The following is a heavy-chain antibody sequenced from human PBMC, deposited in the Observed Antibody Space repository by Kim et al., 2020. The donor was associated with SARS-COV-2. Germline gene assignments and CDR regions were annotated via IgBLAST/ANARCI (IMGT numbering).Heavy chain of an antibody. Sequence: GRTSYNPSLKSRVTISVDTSKNQFSLKLSSVTAADTAVYYCARGRGPNDYWGQGTLVTISS. CDR2: GRT. CDR3: ARGRGPNDY. V-gene: IGHV4-31*02. D-gene: IGHD6-25*01. J-gene: IGHJ4*02.